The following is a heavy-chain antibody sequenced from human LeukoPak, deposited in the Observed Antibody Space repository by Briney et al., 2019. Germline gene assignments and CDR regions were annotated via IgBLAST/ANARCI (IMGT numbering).Heavy chain of an antibody. CDR2: IKQDGSER. CDR3: ARELTYYYDSGGYYRAYYFDY. D-gene: IGHD3-22*01. V-gene: IGHV3-7*01. CDR1: GFTFSSYW. Sequence: GGSLRLSCAASGFTFSSYWMSWVRQAPGKGLEWVANIKQDGSERYYVDSVKGRFTISRDNAKNSLYLQMNSLGAEDTAVYFCARELTYYYDSGGYYRAYYFDYWGQGTLVTVSS. J-gene: IGHJ4*02.